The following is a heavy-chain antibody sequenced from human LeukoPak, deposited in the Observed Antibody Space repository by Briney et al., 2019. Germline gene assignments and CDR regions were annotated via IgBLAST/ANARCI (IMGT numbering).Heavy chain of an antibody. CDR2: ISTSGSYI. V-gene: IGHV3-21*01. CDR3: ARDPQGLDY. Sequence: PGGSLRLSCAASGFTFSSYSMNWVRQAPGKGLEWVSSISTSGSYIYYADSVKGRFTISRDNAKSSLFLQMNSLRAEDTAMYYCARDPQGLDYWGQGTLVTVSS. CDR1: GFTFSSYS. J-gene: IGHJ4*02. D-gene: IGHD3-16*01.